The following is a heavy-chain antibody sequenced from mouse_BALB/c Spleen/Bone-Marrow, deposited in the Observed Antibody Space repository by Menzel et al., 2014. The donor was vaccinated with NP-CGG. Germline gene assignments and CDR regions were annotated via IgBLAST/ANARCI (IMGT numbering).Heavy chain of an antibody. V-gene: IGHV1-18*01. CDR3: ARSYGYERSWFAY. CDR1: GYTFTEYT. Sequence: EVQLQESGPEVVKPGASVKTSCKTSGYTFTEYTMHWVKQSHGKSLEWIGGINPNNGGTTYNQKFKGKATLTVDKSSSTAYMELRSLTSEDSAVYYCARSYGYERSWFAYWGQGTLVTVSA. J-gene: IGHJ3*01. D-gene: IGHD2-2*01. CDR2: INPNNGGT.